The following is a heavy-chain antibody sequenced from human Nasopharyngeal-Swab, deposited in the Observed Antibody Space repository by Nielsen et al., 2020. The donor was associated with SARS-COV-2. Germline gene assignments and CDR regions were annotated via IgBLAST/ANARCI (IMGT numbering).Heavy chain of an antibody. V-gene: IGHV3-23*01. CDR1: GFTFSSYD. Sequence: GGSLRLSCAASGFTFSSYDMSWVRQAAGKGLEWVAGISGSGSRTRYEDSVKGQFSISRDNSKNTLYLQMDSLRAEDTALYYCAKDSGIAVAGAFDYWGQGTLVTVSS. CDR3: AKDSGIAVAGAFDY. CDR2: ISGSGSRT. J-gene: IGHJ4*02. D-gene: IGHD6-19*01.